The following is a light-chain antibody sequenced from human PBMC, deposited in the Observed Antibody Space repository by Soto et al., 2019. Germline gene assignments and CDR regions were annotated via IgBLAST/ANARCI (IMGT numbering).Light chain of an antibody. J-gene: IGLJ1*01. CDR1: SSNIGAGYD. CDR3: QSYDNSLSGFYV. CDR2: GNS. V-gene: IGLV1-40*01. Sequence: QSVLTQPPSVSGAPGQRVTISCTGSSSNIGAGYDVHWYQQLPGTAPKLLIYGNSNRPSGVPDRFSGSKSGTSASLAITGLQAEDEADYYYQSYDNSLSGFYVFGTGTKLTVL.